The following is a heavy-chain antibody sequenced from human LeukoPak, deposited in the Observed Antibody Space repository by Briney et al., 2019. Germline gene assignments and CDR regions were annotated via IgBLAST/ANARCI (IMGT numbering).Heavy chain of an antibody. CDR1: GGTFSSYA. J-gene: IGHJ5*02. D-gene: IGHD3-9*01. CDR2: IIPILGIA. Sequence: SVKVSCKASGGTFSSYAISWVRQAPGQGLEWRGRIIPILGIANYAQKFQGRVTITADESTSTAYMELSSLRSEDTAVYYCARGESYDILTGYVPGGFDPWGQGTLVTVSS. V-gene: IGHV1-69*04. CDR3: ARGESYDILTGYVPGGFDP.